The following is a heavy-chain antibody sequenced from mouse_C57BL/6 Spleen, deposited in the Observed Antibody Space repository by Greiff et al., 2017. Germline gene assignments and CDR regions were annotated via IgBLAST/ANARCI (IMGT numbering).Heavy chain of an antibody. CDR1: GYTFTSYG. CDR2: IYPRSGNT. Sequence: QVQLKQSGAELARPGASVKLSCKASGYTFTSYGISWVKQRTGQGLEWIGEIYPRSGNTYYNEKFKGKATLTADKSSSTAYMELRSLTSEDSAVYFCAREDSSGSVRDAMDYWGQGTSVTVSS. J-gene: IGHJ4*01. V-gene: IGHV1-81*01. CDR3: AREDSSGSVRDAMDY. D-gene: IGHD3-2*02.